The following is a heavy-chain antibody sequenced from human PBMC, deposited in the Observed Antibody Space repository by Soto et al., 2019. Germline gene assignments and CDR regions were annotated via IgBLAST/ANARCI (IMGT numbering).Heavy chain of an antibody. J-gene: IGHJ6*03. CDR2: IWYDGSNK. CDR1: GFTFSSYG. Sequence: GGSLRLSCAASGFTFSSYGMHWVRQAPGKGLEWVAVIWYDGSNKYYADSVKGRFTISRDNSKNTLYLQMNSLRAEDTAVYYCARAPPTYYYGSGSYYNVGNYYYYMDVWGKGTTVTVSS. CDR3: ARAPPTYYYGSGSYYNVGNYYYYMDV. D-gene: IGHD3-10*01. V-gene: IGHV3-33*01.